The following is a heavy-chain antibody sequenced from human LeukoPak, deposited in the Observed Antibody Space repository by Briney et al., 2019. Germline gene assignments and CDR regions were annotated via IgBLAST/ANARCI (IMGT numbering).Heavy chain of an antibody. CDR1: GYSISSGYY. CDR2: IYHSGST. D-gene: IGHD6-19*01. Sequence: SETLSLTCTVSGYSISSGYYWGWIRQPPGKGLEWIGSIYHSGSTYYSPSLKSRVTISVDTSKNQFSLKLSSVTAADTAVYYCARIDHRGWYSRFDYWGQGTLVTVSS. V-gene: IGHV4-38-2*02. J-gene: IGHJ4*02. CDR3: ARIDHRGWYSRFDY.